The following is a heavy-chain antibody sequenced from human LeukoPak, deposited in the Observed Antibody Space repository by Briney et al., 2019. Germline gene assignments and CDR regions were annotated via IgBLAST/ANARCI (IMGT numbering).Heavy chain of an antibody. V-gene: IGHV1-18*01. CDR3: ARWGPTVVTPLNY. Sequence: ASVKVSCKASGYTFTSYGISWVRQAPGQGLEWMGRISADNGNTNYAQKLQDRVTMTTNTATSTAYMELRSLRSDDTAAYYCARWGPTVVTPLNYWGEGTLVTVSS. CDR2: ISADNGNT. CDR1: GYTFTSYG. J-gene: IGHJ4*02. D-gene: IGHD4-23*01.